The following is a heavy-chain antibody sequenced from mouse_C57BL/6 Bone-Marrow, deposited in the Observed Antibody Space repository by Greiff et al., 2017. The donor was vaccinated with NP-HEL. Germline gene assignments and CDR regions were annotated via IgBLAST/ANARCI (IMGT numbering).Heavy chain of an antibody. D-gene: IGHD1-1*01. CDR3: ARSRIYYYGSSWGYAMDY. CDR2: FHPYNDDT. Sequence: QVHVKQSGAELVKPGASVKMSCKASGYTFTTYPIEWMKQNHGKSLEWIGNFHPYNDDTKYNEKFKGKATLTVEKSSSTVYLELSRLTSDDSAVYYCARSRIYYYGSSWGYAMDYWGQGTSVTVSS. CDR1: GYTFTTYP. V-gene: IGHV1-47*01. J-gene: IGHJ4*01.